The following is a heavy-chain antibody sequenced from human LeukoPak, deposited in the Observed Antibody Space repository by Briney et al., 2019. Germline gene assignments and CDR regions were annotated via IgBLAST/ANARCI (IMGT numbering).Heavy chain of an antibody. Sequence: PSETLSLTCTVSGGSISSYYWSWIRQPAGKGLEWIGRIHTSGSTNYSPSLKSRVTTSVDTSKNQFSLKLSSVTAADTAVYYCARDRYYYDSSARYFDYWGQGTLVTVSS. J-gene: IGHJ4*02. CDR2: IHTSGST. D-gene: IGHD3-22*01. CDR1: GGSISSYY. V-gene: IGHV4-4*07. CDR3: ARDRYYYDSSARYFDY.